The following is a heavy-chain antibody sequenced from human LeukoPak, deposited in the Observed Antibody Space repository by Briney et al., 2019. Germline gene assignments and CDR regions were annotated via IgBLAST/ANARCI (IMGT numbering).Heavy chain of an antibody. V-gene: IGHV3-30*18. Sequence: GGSLRLSCAASGFTFSSYGMHWVRQAPGKGLEWVAVISYDGSNKYYADSVKGRFTISRDNSKNTLYLQMNSLRAEDTAVYYCAKDYGLWGFFDYWGQETLVTVSS. CDR2: ISYDGSNK. J-gene: IGHJ4*02. D-gene: IGHD4/OR15-4a*01. CDR3: AKDYGLWGFFDY. CDR1: GFTFSSYG.